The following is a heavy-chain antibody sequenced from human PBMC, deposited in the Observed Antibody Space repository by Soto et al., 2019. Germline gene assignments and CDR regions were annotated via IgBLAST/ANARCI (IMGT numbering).Heavy chain of an antibody. D-gene: IGHD2-15*01. Sequence: QVQLVQSGAEVRKPGASVKVSCEASSYTFTAYGIIWVRQAPGQGLEWMGWISTYNGYTKYAQKIQGRVTMTIDTSTSTAYMELRSLRSDDTAVYYCARDQVAVAGTDNWFDPWGQGTLVTVSS. V-gene: IGHV1-18*04. J-gene: IGHJ5*02. CDR1: SYTFTAYG. CDR2: ISTYNGYT. CDR3: ARDQVAVAGTDNWFDP.